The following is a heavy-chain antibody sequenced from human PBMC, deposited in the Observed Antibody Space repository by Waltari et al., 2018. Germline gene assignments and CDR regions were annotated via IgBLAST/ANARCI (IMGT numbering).Heavy chain of an antibody. Sequence: QVQLVESGGGVVQPGRSLRLSCAASGFTFSSYAMHWVRQAPGKGLEWVAGIAYDGSNKDYADSVKGRFTISRDNSKNTLYLQMNSLRAEDTAVYYCARAAALDYWGQGTLVTVSS. V-gene: IGHV3-30*01. CDR1: GFTFSSYA. D-gene: IGHD6-13*01. J-gene: IGHJ4*02. CDR3: ARAAALDY. CDR2: IAYDGSNK.